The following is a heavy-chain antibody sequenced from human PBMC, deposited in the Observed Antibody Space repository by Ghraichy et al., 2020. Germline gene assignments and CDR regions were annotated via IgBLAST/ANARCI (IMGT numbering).Heavy chain of an antibody. CDR3: ARDRDYGDFWD. J-gene: IGHJ4*02. V-gene: IGHV4-61*01. CDR2: IYYSGST. D-gene: IGHD4-17*01. Sequence: SETLSLTCTVSGGSVSSGSYYWSWIRQPPGKGLEWIGYIYYSGSTNYNPSLKSRVTISVDTSKNQFSLKLSSVTAADTAIYYCARDRDYGDFWDWGQGTLVTVSS. CDR1: GGSVSSGSYY.